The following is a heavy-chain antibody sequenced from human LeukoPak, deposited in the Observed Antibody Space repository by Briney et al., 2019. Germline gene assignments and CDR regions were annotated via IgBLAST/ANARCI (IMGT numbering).Heavy chain of an antibody. CDR1: GYTFTSYS. CDR3: ARALPHRRLMDTTMEQHWFDP. Sequence: ASVKVSCKASGYTFTSYSMHWVRQAPGQGLEWMGIINPSGNSAGYAQKFQGRVTMTRDMSASTVYMELSSLRSEDTAVYYCARALPHRRLMDTTMEQHWFDPWGQGTLVTVSS. J-gene: IGHJ5*02. V-gene: IGHV1-46*01. CDR2: INPSGNSA. D-gene: IGHD5-18*01.